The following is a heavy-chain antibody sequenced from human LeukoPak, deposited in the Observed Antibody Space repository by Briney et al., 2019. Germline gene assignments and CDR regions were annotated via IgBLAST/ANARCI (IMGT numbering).Heavy chain of an antibody. CDR1: VGTFSSYA. Sequence: ASVKVSCKASVGTFSSYAISWVRPAAGQGLEWMGGIIPIFGTANYAHKVQGRLTLTAHESTSTAYMELSSLRSEDTAVYYCASGVESYGDYELPFDYWGQGTLVTVS. CDR2: IIPIFGTA. CDR3: ASGVESYGDYELPFDY. V-gene: IGHV1-69*13. D-gene: IGHD4-17*01. J-gene: IGHJ4*02.